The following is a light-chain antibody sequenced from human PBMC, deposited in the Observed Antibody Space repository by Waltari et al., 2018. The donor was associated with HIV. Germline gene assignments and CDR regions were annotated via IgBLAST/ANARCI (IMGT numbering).Light chain of an antibody. CDR2: EVS. CDR3: CSYAGSSTFLV. J-gene: IGLJ2*01. Sequence: QSALTQPASVSGSPGQSITISCTGTSSDVGSYYLVSWYQQHPGKAPKLMIYEVSKRSSGVSNRFSGSKSGNTASLTVSGLQAEDEADYYCCSYAGSSTFLVFGGGTKLTVL. V-gene: IGLV2-23*02. CDR1: SSDVGSYYL.